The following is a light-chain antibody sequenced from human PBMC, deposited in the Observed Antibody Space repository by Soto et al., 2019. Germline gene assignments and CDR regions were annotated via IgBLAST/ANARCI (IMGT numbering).Light chain of an antibody. V-gene: IGLV1-47*01. CDR1: HSNIGTKA. Sequence: QSVLTQPPSASGTPGQRVTISCSGSHSNIGTKAVKWFQQVPGAAPKSLIYKTDQRPSGVPDRFSGSKSGTSASLAISGLRSEDEGDYYCASWDGGLSGFFGGGTKVTVL. CDR2: KTD. J-gene: IGLJ2*01. CDR3: ASWDGGLSGF.